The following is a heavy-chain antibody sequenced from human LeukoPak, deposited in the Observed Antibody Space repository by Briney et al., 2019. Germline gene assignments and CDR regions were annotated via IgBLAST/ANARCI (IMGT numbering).Heavy chain of an antibody. J-gene: IGHJ4*02. CDR3: ARFRYSNYFDY. CDR1: GGSFSGYY. Sequence: SETLSLTCAVYGGSFSGYYWSWIRQPPGKGLEWIGEINHSGSTNYNPSLKSRVTISVDTSKNQFSLKLSSVTAADTAVYYCARFRYSNYFDYWGQGTLVTVSS. D-gene: IGHD4-4*01. V-gene: IGHV4-34*01. CDR2: INHSGST.